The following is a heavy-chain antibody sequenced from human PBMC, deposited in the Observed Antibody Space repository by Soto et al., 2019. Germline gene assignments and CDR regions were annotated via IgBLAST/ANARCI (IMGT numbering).Heavy chain of an antibody. CDR2: ISSSSSQT. Sequence: PGGSLRLSCAATGFSLSSFSMNWVRQAPGKGPEWVSAISSSSSQTYYADSVKGRFTISRDNAKNSLYLQVNSLRAEDTAVYYCAKDRSGSYPPGDGMDVWGQGTTVTVSS. CDR3: AKDRSGSYPPGDGMDV. J-gene: IGHJ6*02. D-gene: IGHD3-10*01. CDR1: GFSLSSFS. V-gene: IGHV3-21*01.